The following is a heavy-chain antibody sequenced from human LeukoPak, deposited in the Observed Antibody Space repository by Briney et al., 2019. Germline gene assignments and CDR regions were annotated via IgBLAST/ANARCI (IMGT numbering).Heavy chain of an antibody. J-gene: IGHJ4*02. CDR1: GGSVSDYY. Sequence: SETLSLTCTVSGGSVSDYYWGWIRQSPGKALEWIGYIYYTETSYNPSLNSRVTISADTSRDQFSLKLSSVTAADTAVYYCASRKLGNDYWGQGILVTVTS. CDR2: IYYTET. V-gene: IGHV4-59*02. D-gene: IGHD7-27*01. CDR3: ASRKLGNDY.